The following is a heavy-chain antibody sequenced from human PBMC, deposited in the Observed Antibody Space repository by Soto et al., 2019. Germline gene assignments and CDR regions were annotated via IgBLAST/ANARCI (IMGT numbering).Heavy chain of an antibody. CDR3: AILLSEILRVYGMDV. D-gene: IGHD1-26*01. V-gene: IGHV1-69*13. J-gene: IGHJ6*02. Sequence: SVKVSCKASGGTFSSYAISWVRQAPGQGLEWMGGIIPIFGTANYAQKFQGRVTITADESTSTAYMELSSLRSEDTAVYYCAILLSEILRVYGMDVWGQGTTVTVSS. CDR1: GGTFSSYA. CDR2: IIPIFGTA.